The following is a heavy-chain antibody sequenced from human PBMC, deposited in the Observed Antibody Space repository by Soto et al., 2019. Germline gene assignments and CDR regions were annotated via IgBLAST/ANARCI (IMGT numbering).Heavy chain of an antibody. CDR1: GGSISSSSYY. CDR3: ANDPRDPYCSGGSCNRRPFDY. V-gene: IGHV4-39*01. J-gene: IGHJ4*02. D-gene: IGHD2-15*01. CDR2: IYYSGNT. Sequence: ASETLSLTCTVSGGSISSSSYYWGWIRQPPGKGLGGIGSIYYSGNTYYNPSLKSRVTISVDTSKNQFSLKLSSVTAADTAVYYCANDPRDPYCSGGSCNRRPFDYWGQGTLVTVSS.